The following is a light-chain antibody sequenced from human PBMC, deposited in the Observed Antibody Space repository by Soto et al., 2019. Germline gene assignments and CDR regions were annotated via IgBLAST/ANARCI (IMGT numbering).Light chain of an antibody. CDR1: QSISSW. Sequence: DLPMTQSPSTLSASVGDRVTITCRASQSISSWLAWYQQKPGKAPKLLIYKASSLGSGVPSRFSGGGSGTEFTLTISSLQPDDFATYYCQQYKSSPFTFSQGTKPEI. CDR3: QQYKSSPFT. V-gene: IGKV1-5*03. J-gene: IGKJ2*01. CDR2: KAS.